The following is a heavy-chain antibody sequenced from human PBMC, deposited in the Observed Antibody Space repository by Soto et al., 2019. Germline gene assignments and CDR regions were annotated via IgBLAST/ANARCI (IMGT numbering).Heavy chain of an antibody. Sequence: LRLSCAGSGFTFSDYYMTWIRQAPGRGLEWVSYINTLSSAIYYADSVKGRFAISRDNAKNSLYLQMNSLRAEDTAVYYCARRLQWQLRPLDSWGRGTLVTVSS. D-gene: IGHD6-19*01. CDR2: INTLSSAI. CDR3: ARRLQWQLRPLDS. J-gene: IGHJ4*02. V-gene: IGHV3-11*01. CDR1: GFTFSDYY.